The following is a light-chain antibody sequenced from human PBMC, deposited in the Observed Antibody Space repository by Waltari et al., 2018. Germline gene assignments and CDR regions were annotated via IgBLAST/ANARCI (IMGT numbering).Light chain of an antibody. CDR1: QSVLYTSNNNHY. CDR2: WAS. Sequence: DIVMTQSPDSLAVSLGERATINCKSSQSVLYTSNNNHYLAWYQQKPGHPPTLLIYWASNREAGVPDRFIGSGSGTDFTHSSSNLQAEDVALYYSQQYYNTLWTSGQGPTVIIK. V-gene: IGKV4-1*01. J-gene: IGKJ1*01. CDR3: QQYYNTLWT.